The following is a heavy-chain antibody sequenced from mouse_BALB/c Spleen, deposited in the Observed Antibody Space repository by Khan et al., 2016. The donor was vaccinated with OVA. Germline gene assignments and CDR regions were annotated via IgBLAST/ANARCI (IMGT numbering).Heavy chain of an antibody. CDR3: TRVYYGAFAY. CDR2: ISSGGSYT. Sequence: EVELVESGGGLVKPGGSLKLSCAASGFTFSSYTMSWVSQTPEKRLEWVATISSGGSYTYYTDSVKGRFTIPRDNAKNTLYLQMSTLKSEDPAMYYCTRVYYGAFAYWGQGTLVTVSA. D-gene: IGHD1-1*01. V-gene: IGHV5-6-4*01. CDR1: GFTFSSYT. J-gene: IGHJ3*01.